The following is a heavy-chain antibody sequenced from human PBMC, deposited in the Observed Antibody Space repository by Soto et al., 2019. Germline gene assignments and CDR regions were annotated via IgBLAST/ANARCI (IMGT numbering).Heavy chain of an antibody. V-gene: IGHV3-33*01. CDR3: VRDPNSGSYHDY. J-gene: IGHJ4*02. CDR1: KFIFSSHG. Sequence: QVQLVESGGGVVQPGRSLRLSCAVCKFIFSSHGSQWVRQAPGKGLEWVAVIWNDGSNKYYADSVKGRFTISRDNSKNTLYMQMNSLRVVDTAVYYCVRDPNSGSYHDYWGQGTLVTVSS. CDR2: IWNDGSNK. D-gene: IGHD1-26*01.